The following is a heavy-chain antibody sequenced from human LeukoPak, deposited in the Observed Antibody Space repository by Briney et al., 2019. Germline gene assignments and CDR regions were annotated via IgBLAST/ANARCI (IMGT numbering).Heavy chain of an antibody. CDR3: AKAFYGSGSYYIDY. CDR2: IRYDGSNK. J-gene: IGHJ4*02. CDR1: GFTFSSYG. D-gene: IGHD3-10*01. V-gene: IGHV3-30*02. Sequence: GGSLRLSCAASGFTFSSYGMHWVRQAPAKGLEWVAFIRYDGSNKYYADSVKGRFTISRDNSKNTLYLQMNSLRAEDTAVYYCAKAFYGSGSYYIDYWGQGTLVTVSS.